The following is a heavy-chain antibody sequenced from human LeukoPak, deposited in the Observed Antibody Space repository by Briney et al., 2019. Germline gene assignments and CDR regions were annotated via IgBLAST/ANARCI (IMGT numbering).Heavy chain of an antibody. CDR2: ISAYNGNT. Sequence: GASVKVSCKASGYMSSSYGISWVRQAPGQGLEWMGWISAYNGNTNYAQKLQGRVTMTTDTSTSTAYMELRSLRSDDTAVYYCARVIDRLQDYWGQGTLVTVSS. CDR1: GYMSSSYG. J-gene: IGHJ4*02. D-gene: IGHD1-26*01. V-gene: IGHV1-18*01. CDR3: ARVIDRLQDY.